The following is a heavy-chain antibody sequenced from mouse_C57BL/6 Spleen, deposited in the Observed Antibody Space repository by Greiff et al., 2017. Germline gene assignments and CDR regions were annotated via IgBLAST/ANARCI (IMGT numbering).Heavy chain of an antibody. CDR3: ARSDGLYYGSSFDY. CDR2: IYPGDGDT. CDR1: GYAFSSSW. J-gene: IGHJ2*01. V-gene: IGHV1-82*01. Sequence: VKLMESGPELVKPGASVKISCKASGYAFSSSWMNWVKQRPGKGLEWIGRIYPGDGDTNYNGKFKGKATLTADKSSSTAYMQLSSLTSEDSAVYFCARSDGLYYGSSFDYWGQGTTLTVSS. D-gene: IGHD1-1*01.